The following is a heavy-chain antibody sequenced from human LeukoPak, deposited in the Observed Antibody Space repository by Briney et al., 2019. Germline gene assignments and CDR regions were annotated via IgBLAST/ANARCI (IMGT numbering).Heavy chain of an antibody. CDR2: IYYSGST. CDR3: ASARPYDSSGYPDFDY. D-gene: IGHD3-22*01. V-gene: IGHV4-31*03. J-gene: IGHJ4*02. Sequence: SETLSLTCTVSGGSVSSGSYYWSWIRQHPGKGLEWIGYIYYSGSTYYNPSLKSRVTISVDTSKNQFSLKLSSVTAADTAVYYCASARPYDSSGYPDFDYWGQGTLVTVSS. CDR1: GGSVSSGSYY.